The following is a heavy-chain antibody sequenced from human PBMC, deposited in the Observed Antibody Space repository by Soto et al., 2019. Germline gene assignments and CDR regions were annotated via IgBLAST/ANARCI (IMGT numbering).Heavy chain of an antibody. J-gene: IGHJ4*02. CDR3: VHTVMVHTITGGHYFDH. CDR2: IYWNEDK. Sequence: SGPTLVNPTQTLTLTCTFSAFSLSTNGVGVGWIRQPPGKPLEWLAVIYWNEDKRYSRSLKSRLSITKDTSKNQVVLTMTTMDPVDTATYYCVHTVMVHTITGGHYFDHWGPGILVTVSS. CDR1: AFSLSTNGVG. V-gene: IGHV2-5*01. D-gene: IGHD2-8*01.